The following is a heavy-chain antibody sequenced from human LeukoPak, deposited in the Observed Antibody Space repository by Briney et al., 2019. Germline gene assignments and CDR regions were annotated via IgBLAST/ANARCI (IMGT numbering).Heavy chain of an antibody. Sequence: ASVKVSCKASGYTFTSYDINWVRQAPGKGLEWMGGFDPEDGETIYAQKFQGRVTMTEDTSTDTAYMELSSLRSEDTAVYYCATGRLARGIDYWGQGTLVTVSS. D-gene: IGHD3-16*01. CDR2: FDPEDGET. V-gene: IGHV1-24*01. J-gene: IGHJ4*02. CDR3: ATGRLARGIDY. CDR1: GYTFTSYD.